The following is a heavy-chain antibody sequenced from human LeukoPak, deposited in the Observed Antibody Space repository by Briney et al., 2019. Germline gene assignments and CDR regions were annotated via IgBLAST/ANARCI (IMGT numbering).Heavy chain of an antibody. Sequence: GGSLRLSCAASGFTFSSYSMNSVRQAPGKGLEWVSSISSSSSYIYYADSVKGRFPISRDNAKNSLYLQMNSLRAEDTAVYYCASSPAVAGTGRGQGTLVTVSS. V-gene: IGHV3-21*01. J-gene: IGHJ4*02. CDR2: ISSSSSYI. CDR3: ASSPAVAGTG. CDR1: GFTFSSYS. D-gene: IGHD6-19*01.